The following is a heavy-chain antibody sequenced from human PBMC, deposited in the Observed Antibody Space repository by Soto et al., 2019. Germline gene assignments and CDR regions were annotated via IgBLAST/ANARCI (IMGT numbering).Heavy chain of an antibody. Sequence: SDDLCLTWTVSGVTLSPTGYYWFLLLHAPGKGLEWIGSIYYSGSTSYNPSLKSRVTMSVDTSKNQFSLKVSAVTAADTAVYYCSRFYCIRPNCDPLSPWGQGSLVTGSS. CDR2: IYYSGST. CDR3: SRFYCIRPNCDPLSP. V-gene: IGHV4-39*01. D-gene: IGHD2-2*01. J-gene: IGHJ5*01. CDR1: GVTLSPTGYY.